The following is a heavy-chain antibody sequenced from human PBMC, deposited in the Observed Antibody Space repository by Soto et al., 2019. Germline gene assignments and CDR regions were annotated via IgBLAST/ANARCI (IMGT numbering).Heavy chain of an antibody. V-gene: IGHV4-34*01. CDR3: ARSPGFFDWLGWFDP. J-gene: IGHJ5*02. Sequence: QVQLQQWGAGLLKPSETLSLTCAVYGGSFSGYYWSWIRQPPGKGLEWIGEINHSGSTNYNPSLKSRVTLSVDTSKNQFSLKLSSVTAADTAVYYCARSPGFFDWLGWFDPWGQGTLVTVSS. CDR2: INHSGST. CDR1: GGSFSGYY. D-gene: IGHD3-9*01.